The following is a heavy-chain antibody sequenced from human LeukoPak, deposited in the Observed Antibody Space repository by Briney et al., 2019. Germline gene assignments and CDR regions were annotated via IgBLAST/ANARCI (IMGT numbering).Heavy chain of an antibody. CDR1: GFTFSSYE. D-gene: IGHD6-13*01. J-gene: IGHJ4*02. V-gene: IGHV3-48*03. CDR2: ISSSGSTI. CDR3: ARRIAAAAPFDY. Sequence: GGSLRLSCAASGFTFSSYEMNWVRQAPGKGLEWVSCISSSGSTIYYADSVKGRFTISRDNAKNSLYLQMNSLRAEDTAVYYCARRIAAAAPFDYWGQGTLVTVSS.